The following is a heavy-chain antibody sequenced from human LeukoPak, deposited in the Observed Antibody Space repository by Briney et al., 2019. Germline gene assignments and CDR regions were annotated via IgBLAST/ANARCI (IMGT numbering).Heavy chain of an antibody. CDR3: AELGITMIGGV. D-gene: IGHD3-10*02. CDR2: ISSSSSTI. Sequence: GGSLRLSFAASGFTFSSYEMNWVRQAPGKGLEWVSYISSSSSTIYYADSVKGRFTISRDNAKNSLYLQMNSLRAEDTAVYYCAELGITMIGGVWGKGTTVTISS. J-gene: IGHJ6*04. CDR1: GFTFSSYE. V-gene: IGHV3-48*03.